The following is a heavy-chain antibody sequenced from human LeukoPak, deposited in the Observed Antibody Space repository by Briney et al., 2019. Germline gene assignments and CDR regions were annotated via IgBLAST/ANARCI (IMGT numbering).Heavy chain of an antibody. V-gene: IGHV3-74*01. CDR1: GFTFTNYW. Sequence: GGSLRLSCAASGFTFTNYWMHWVRQAPGMGLVWVSRLPPDELGIIYADSVKGRFTVSRDNAKNAVYLQMNNLRVDDTAMYYCVGTIASRGSEYWGQGALVTVSS. J-gene: IGHJ4*02. D-gene: IGHD6-6*01. CDR2: LPPDELGI. CDR3: VGTIASRGSEY.